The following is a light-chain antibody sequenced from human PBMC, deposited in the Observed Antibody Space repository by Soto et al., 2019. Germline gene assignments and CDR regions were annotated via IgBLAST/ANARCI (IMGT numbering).Light chain of an antibody. CDR1: QSVSGW. Sequence: DVLMTQSPSALSASVGDTVTVTCRASQSVSGWLAWYQQKPGEAPKLLIYDASALPRGVPSRFSGSGSGTKFTLTIASLQPDDFATYYCQHYETFSGTFGPGAKVDIK. V-gene: IGKV1-5*01. CDR2: DAS. J-gene: IGKJ1*01. CDR3: QHYETFSGT.